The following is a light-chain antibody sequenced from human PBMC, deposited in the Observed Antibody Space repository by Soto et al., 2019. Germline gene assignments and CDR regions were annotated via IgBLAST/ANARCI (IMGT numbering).Light chain of an antibody. CDR2: DAS. CDR3: QQYNSYPRT. Sequence: DIQMTQSPSTLSASVGDRVTITCRASQSVSSWLAWYQQKPGKAPKFLIYDASSLESGVPSRFSGSGSGTDFTLTISTLQPDDFATYYCQQYNSYPRTFGQGTKVEIK. J-gene: IGKJ1*01. V-gene: IGKV1-5*01. CDR1: QSVSSW.